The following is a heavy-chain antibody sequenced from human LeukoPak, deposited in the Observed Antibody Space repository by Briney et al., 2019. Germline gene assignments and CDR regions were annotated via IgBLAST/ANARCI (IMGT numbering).Heavy chain of an antibody. V-gene: IGHV4-39*07. CDR3: ARDPLATAIPLDY. D-gene: IGHD2-2*02. J-gene: IGHJ4*02. Sequence: SETLSLTCTVSGGSISSYYWGWIRQPPGKGLEWIGSIYYSGSTYYNPSLKSRVTISVNTSKNQFSLKLSSVTAADTAVYYCARDPLATAIPLDYWGQGTLVTVSS. CDR2: IYYSGST. CDR1: GGSISSYY.